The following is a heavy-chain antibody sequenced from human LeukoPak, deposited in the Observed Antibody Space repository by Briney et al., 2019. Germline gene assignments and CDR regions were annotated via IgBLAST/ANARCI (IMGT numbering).Heavy chain of an antibody. Sequence: SETLSLTCTVSGGSISGYYWSWIRQPPGKGLEWIGEINHSGSTNYNPSLKSRVTISVDTSKNQFSLKLSSVTAADTAVYYCAREGLAVAVNWFDPWGQGTLVTVSS. V-gene: IGHV4-34*01. J-gene: IGHJ5*02. CDR2: INHSGST. CDR3: AREGLAVAVNWFDP. D-gene: IGHD6-19*01. CDR1: GGSISGYY.